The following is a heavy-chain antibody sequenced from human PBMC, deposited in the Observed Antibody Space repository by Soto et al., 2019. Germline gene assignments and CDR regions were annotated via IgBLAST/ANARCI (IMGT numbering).Heavy chain of an antibody. D-gene: IGHD2-15*01. J-gene: IGHJ4*02. V-gene: IGHV3-30-3*01. CDR2: ISYDGSNK. CDR1: GFTFSSYA. Sequence: QPGGSLRLSCAASGFTFSSYAMHWVRQAPGKGLEWVAVISYDGSNKYYADSVKGRFTISRDNSKNTLYLQMNSLRAEDTAVYYCARSVVVVAATQGFDYWGQGTLVTVSS. CDR3: ARSVVVVAATQGFDY.